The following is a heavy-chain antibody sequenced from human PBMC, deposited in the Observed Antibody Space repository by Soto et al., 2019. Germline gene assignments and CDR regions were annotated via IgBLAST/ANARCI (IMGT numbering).Heavy chain of an antibody. Sequence: SLRLSCGASGFTFNTYSMHWVRQPPGKGLEWLAAIWYDGTQKYYADSVKGRFIISRDNSKKTLYLEMNSLRAEDTAVYYCARAGGTTVTGLWHFDSWGQGTLVTVPQ. J-gene: IGHJ4*02. V-gene: IGHV3-33*01. CDR2: IWYDGTQK. CDR3: ARAGGTTVTGLWHFDS. CDR1: GFTFNTYS. D-gene: IGHD4-17*01.